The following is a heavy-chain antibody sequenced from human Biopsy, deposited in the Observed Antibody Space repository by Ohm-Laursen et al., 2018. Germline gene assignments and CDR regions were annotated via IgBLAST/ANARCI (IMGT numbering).Heavy chain of an antibody. J-gene: IGHJ4*02. V-gene: IGHV1-69*13. Sequence: GASVKVSCKASGGTFSSHAIGWVRQAPGQGLEWMGGIIPIFGTAEYAQNFQGRLTITADESTSTSYMDLISLRSEDTAVYYCARDRSSGSYSPSDYWGQGTLVTVSS. CDR2: IIPIFGTA. D-gene: IGHD1-26*01. CDR3: ARDRSSGSYSPSDY. CDR1: GGTFSSHA.